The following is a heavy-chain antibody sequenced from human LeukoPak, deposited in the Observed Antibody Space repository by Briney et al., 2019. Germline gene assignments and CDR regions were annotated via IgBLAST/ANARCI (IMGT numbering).Heavy chain of an antibody. V-gene: IGHV1-18*04. D-gene: IGHD3-9*01. CDR1: GYTFTSYG. J-gene: IGHJ4*02. Sequence: ASVKVSCKASGYTFTSYGISWVRQAPGQGHEWMGWISAYNGNTNYAQKLQGRVTMTTDTSTSTAYMELRSLRSDDTAVYYCARALLRYFDWLLIEEGEFDYWGQGTLVTVSS. CDR2: ISAYNGNT. CDR3: ARALLRYFDWLLIEEGEFDY.